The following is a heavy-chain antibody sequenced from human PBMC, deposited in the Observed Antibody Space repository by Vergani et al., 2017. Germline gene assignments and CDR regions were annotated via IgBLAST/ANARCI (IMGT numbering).Heavy chain of an antibody. Sequence: QVQLQESGPGLVKPSETLSLTCTVSGGSISSYYWSWIRQPPGKGLEWIGYIYYSGSTNYNPSLKSRVTISVDTSKNQFSLKLSSVTAADTAVYYCSSQEIAVAGTGIWAFGIWGQGTMVTVSS. V-gene: IGHV4-59*01. CDR3: SSQEIAVAGTGIWAFGI. J-gene: IGHJ3*02. CDR2: IYYSGST. CDR1: GGSISSYY. D-gene: IGHD6-19*01.